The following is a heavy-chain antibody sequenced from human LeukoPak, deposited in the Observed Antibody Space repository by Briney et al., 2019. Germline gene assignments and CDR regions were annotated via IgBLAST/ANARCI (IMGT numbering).Heavy chain of an antibody. Sequence: TYYADSVKGRFPISRDNSKNTLYLQMNSLRAEDTAVYYCARDLEMAAITSDYWGQGALVTVSS. D-gene: IGHD5-24*01. CDR2: T. J-gene: IGHJ4*02. CDR3: ARDLEMAAITSDY. V-gene: IGHV3-53*01.